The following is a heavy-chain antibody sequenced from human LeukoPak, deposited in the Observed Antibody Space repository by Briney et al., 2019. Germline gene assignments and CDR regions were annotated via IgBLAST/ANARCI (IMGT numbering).Heavy chain of an antibody. D-gene: IGHD3-10*01. CDR2: VKSDGSDT. CDR1: GFTFSRYA. CDR3: TTGIGNYYYY. V-gene: IGHV3-74*01. J-gene: IGHJ4*02. Sequence: GGSLRLSCAASGFTFSRYAMSWVRQAPGKGLEWVSRVKSDGSDTIYADSVKGRFTISRDNAKNTLYLQMDSLRAEDTAVYYCTTGIGNYYYYWGQGTLVTVAS.